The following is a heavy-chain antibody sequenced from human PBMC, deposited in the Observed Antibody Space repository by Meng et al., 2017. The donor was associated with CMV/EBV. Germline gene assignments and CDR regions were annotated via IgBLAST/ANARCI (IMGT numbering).Heavy chain of an antibody. Sequence: SLKISCAASGFTFSDYYISWLRPAPRKGLEWVSYISSSGSTIYYADSVKGRFTITRDNAKNSLYLQMNSLRAEDTAVYYCARTPHDFWSCYYFDYWGQGTLVTVSS. J-gene: IGHJ4*02. V-gene: IGHV3-11*01. D-gene: IGHD3-3*01. CDR3: ARTPHDFWSCYYFDY. CDR1: GFTFSDYY. CDR2: ISSSGSTI.